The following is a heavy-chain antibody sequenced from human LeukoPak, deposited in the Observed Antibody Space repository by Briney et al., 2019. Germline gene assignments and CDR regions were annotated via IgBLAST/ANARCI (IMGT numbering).Heavy chain of an antibody. CDR2: INHSGST. V-gene: IGHV4-34*01. CDR3: ARRRLLRCFDY. Sequence: PSETLSLTCAVYGGSFSGYYWSWIRQPPGKGLEWIGEINHSGSTNYNPSLKSRVTISVDTSKNQFSLKLSSVTAADTAVYYCARRRLLRCFDYWGQGTLVTVSS. D-gene: IGHD2-21*02. CDR1: GGSFSGYY. J-gene: IGHJ4*02.